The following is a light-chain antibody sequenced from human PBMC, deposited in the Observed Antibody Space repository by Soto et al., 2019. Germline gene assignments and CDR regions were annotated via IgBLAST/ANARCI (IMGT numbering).Light chain of an antibody. Sequence: EIVLTQSPGTLSLSPGERATLSCRASQSVSSSYLAWYQQKPGQAPRLFIYDVSFRATGIPDRFSGSGSGTDFTLTISRLEPEDFAVYYCQQYGSSGTFGQGTKVEIK. V-gene: IGKV3-20*01. J-gene: IGKJ1*01. CDR2: DVS. CDR3: QQYGSSGT. CDR1: QSVSSSY.